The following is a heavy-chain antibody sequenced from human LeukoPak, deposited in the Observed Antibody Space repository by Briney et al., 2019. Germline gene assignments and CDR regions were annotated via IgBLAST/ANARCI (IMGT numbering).Heavy chain of an antibody. CDR3: ARKGLAVAAGLDY. V-gene: IGHV3-48*01. Sequence: GGSLRPSCAASGFTFSNYNMNWVRQAPGKGLEWISYISTSSSTIYYADSVKGRFTISRDNANNSLYLQMNSLRAEDTAIYYCARKGLAVAAGLDYWGQGTLVTVSS. J-gene: IGHJ4*02. CDR1: GFTFSNYN. CDR2: ISTSSSTI. D-gene: IGHD6-19*01.